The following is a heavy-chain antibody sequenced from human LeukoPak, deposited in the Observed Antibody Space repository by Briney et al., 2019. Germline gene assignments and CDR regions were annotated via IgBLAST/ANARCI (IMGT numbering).Heavy chain of an antibody. CDR3: ARGGGAQYYFDY. CDR2: ISHDGSNK. V-gene: IGHV3-30-3*01. J-gene: IGHJ4*02. CDR1: GFTFSSYA. D-gene: IGHD6-19*01. Sequence: GSLRLSCAASGFTFSSYAMHWVRQAPGKGLEWVAVISHDGSNKYYADSVKGRFTISRDNSKNTLYLQMNSLRAEDTAVYYCARGGGAQYYFDYWGQGTLVTVSS.